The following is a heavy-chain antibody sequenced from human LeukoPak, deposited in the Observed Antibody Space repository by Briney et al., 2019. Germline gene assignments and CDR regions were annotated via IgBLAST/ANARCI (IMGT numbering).Heavy chain of an antibody. V-gene: IGHV1-69*05. CDR3: AAHEPPDY. CDR2: IIPIFGTA. Sequence: SSVTVSCKASGGIFISYAISGVRQAPGQGLEWMGRIIPIFGTANYAQKFQDRVTITTDESTSTAYMELSSLRCEDMPVYYCAAHEPPDYWRQGTMVTVSS. CDR1: GGIFISYA. J-gene: IGHJ4*02.